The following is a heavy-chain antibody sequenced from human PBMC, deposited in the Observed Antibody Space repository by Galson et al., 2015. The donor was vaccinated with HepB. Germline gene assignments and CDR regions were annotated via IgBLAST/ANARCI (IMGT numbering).Heavy chain of an antibody. V-gene: IGHV3-23*01. CDR1: GFTFSSYA. Sequence: SLRLSCAASGFTFSSYAMSWVRQAPGKGLEWVSAISGSGGSTYYADSVKGRFTISRENSKNTLYLQMNSLRAEDTAVYYCARVGYYYDSSGYYYYFDYWGRGTLVTVSS. J-gene: IGHJ4*02. D-gene: IGHD3-22*01. CDR3: ARVGYYYDSSGYYYYFDY. CDR2: ISGSGGST.